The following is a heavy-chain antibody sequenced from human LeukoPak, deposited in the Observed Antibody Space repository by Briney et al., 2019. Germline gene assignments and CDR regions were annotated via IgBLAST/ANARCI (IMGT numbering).Heavy chain of an antibody. J-gene: IGHJ3*02. CDR3: ARGHDSSGYYYSGGAFDI. CDR2: IDHSGST. D-gene: IGHD3-22*01. CDR1: GVSISSYY. Sequence: PSETLSLTCTVSGVSISSYYWNWIRQSPGKGLEWIGYIDHSGSTNYNPSLKSRVTISVDTSKNQFSLKLSSVTAADTAVYYCARGHDSSGYYYSGGAFDIWGQGTMVTVSS. V-gene: IGHV4-59*01.